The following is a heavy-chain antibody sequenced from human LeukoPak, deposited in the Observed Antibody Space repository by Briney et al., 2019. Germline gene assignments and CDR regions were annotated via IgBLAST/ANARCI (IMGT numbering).Heavy chain of an antibody. CDR1: GFTVSSYG. Sequence: TGRSLRLSCSASGFTVSSYGVHWVRQAPGKWLEWVAFIWYDGSNKYYADSVKGRFTISRDNSKNTLYLQMNSLRAEDTAVYYCAREVSRGRPIHGYYYGMDVWGQGTTVTVSS. J-gene: IGHJ6*02. D-gene: IGHD3-10*01. V-gene: IGHV3-33*01. CDR3: AREVSRGRPIHGYYYGMDV. CDR2: IWYDGSNK.